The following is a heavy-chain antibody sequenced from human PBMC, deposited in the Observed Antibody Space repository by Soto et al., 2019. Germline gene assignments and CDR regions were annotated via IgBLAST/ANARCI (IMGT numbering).Heavy chain of an antibody. CDR3: ATVDTRGIAVAGTRYYYGMDV. CDR1: GGTFSSYA. J-gene: IGHJ6*02. V-gene: IGHV1-69*13. CDR2: IIPIFGTA. D-gene: IGHD6-19*01. Sequence: SVKVSCKASGGTFSSYAISWVRQAPGQGLEWMGGIIPIFGTANYAQKFQGRVTITADESTSTAYMELSSLRSEDTAVYYCATVDTRGIAVAGTRYYYGMDVWGQGTTVTVSS.